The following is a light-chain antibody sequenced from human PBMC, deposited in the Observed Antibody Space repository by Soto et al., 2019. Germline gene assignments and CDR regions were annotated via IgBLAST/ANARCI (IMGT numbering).Light chain of an antibody. V-gene: IGLV1-47*01. CDR2: RSN. CDR3: AAWDDSLSGVV. J-gene: IGLJ2*01. CDR1: SANIGSNY. Sequence: QPVLTQPPSASGTPGQTVTISCSGSSANIGSNYVYWYQQLPGTAPKHLIYRSNQRPSGVPDRFSGSKSGTSASLAISGLRSEDEADYYCAAWDDSLSGVVFGGGTKLTVL.